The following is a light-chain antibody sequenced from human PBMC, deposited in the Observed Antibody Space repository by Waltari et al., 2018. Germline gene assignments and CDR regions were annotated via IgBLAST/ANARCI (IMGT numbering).Light chain of an antibody. CDR2: TDS. Sequence: SYELTQPPSVSVSPGQTARITCSGDALSKQFGFCYQQKSGRAPVLMIYTDSGRPSGIPERFSGSSSGTTVTLTISAVQPEDEADYYCQSAHSNGSDVVFGGGTKLTVL. J-gene: IGLJ2*01. CDR3: QSAHSNGSDVV. V-gene: IGLV3-25*03. CDR1: ALSKQF.